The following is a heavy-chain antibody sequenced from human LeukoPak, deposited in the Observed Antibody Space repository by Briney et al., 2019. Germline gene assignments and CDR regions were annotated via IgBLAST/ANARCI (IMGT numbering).Heavy chain of an antibody. J-gene: IGHJ4*02. CDR2: INPSGGST. D-gene: IGHD1-26*01. V-gene: IGHV1-46*01. CDR3: ARDKNSGSYSYYFDF. CDR1: GYTFTSYY. Sequence: ASVKVSCKASGYTFTSYYMHWVRQAPGQGLEWMGIINPSGGSTSYAQKFQGRVTMTGDTSTSTVYMELSSLRSEDTAVYYCARDKNSGSYSYYFDFWGQGTLVTVSS.